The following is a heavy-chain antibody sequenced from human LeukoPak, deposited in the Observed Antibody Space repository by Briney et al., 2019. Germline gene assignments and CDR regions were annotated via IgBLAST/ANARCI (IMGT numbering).Heavy chain of an antibody. J-gene: IGHJ1*01. CDR3: ARRQQLEYFQH. V-gene: IGHV4-34*01. CDR2: INHSGST. CDR1: GGSFSGYY. Sequence: SETLSLTCAVYGGSFSGYYWSWIRQPPGKGLEWIGEINHSGSTNYNPSLKSRVTISVDTSKNQFSLKLSSVTAADTAVYYCARRQQLEYFQHWGQGTLVTVSS. D-gene: IGHD6-13*01.